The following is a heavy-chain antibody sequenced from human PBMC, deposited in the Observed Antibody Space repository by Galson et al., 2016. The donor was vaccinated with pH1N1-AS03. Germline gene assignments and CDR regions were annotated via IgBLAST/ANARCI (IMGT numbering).Heavy chain of an antibody. CDR2: IYYSGNS. Sequence: SETLSLTCTVSGGSISSRDHYWVWIRQTPGKGLEWIGHIYYSGNSYYNPSLKSRGNFSVDTSKNQFSMKLASVTAADTAVYYCSKTVFTDAFDIWGPGTRVSVSS. J-gene: IGHJ3*02. D-gene: IGHD4-11*01. CDR3: SKTVFTDAFDI. V-gene: IGHV4-39*01. CDR1: GGSISSRDHY.